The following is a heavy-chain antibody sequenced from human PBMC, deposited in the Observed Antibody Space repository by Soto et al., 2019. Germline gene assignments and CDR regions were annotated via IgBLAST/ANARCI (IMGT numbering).Heavy chain of an antibody. CDR2: ISGSGGST. J-gene: IGHJ3*02. CDR1: GWTFSSYA. Sequence: RRSCAGSGWTFSSYAMSSVHQDPGKGLEWVSAISGSGGSTYYADSVKGRFTISRDNSKNTLYLQMNSLRAEDTAVYYCAAHSGGLIPDAFDIWGQGTMVTVSS. V-gene: IGHV3-23*01. CDR3: AAHSGGLIPDAFDI. D-gene: IGHD6-25*01.